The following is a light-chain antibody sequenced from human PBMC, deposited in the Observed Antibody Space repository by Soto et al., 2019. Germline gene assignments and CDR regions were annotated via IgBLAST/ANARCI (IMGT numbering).Light chain of an antibody. Sequence: AIRMTQSPSSISASTGDRVNITCRASQGISSYLAWYQQKPGKAPKLLIYAASTLQSGVPSRFSGSGSGTDFTLTISFLQSEDFATYYCQQYYSYPPTFGQGTKVEIK. V-gene: IGKV1-8*01. J-gene: IGKJ1*01. CDR2: AAS. CDR3: QQYYSYPPT. CDR1: QGISSY.